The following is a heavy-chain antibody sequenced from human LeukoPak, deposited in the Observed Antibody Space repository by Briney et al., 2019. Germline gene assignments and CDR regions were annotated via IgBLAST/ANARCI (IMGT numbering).Heavy chain of an antibody. J-gene: IGHJ4*02. CDR3: ARDRDYGGNYDY. Sequence: GGSLRLSCAASGFTFDDYAMHWVRHAPGKGLEWVSGISWNSGSIGYADSVKGRFTVSRDNAKNSLYLQMNSLRVEDTAIYYCARDRDYGGNYDYWGRGTLVTVSS. CDR2: ISWNSGSI. V-gene: IGHV3-9*01. CDR1: GFTFDDYA. D-gene: IGHD4-23*01.